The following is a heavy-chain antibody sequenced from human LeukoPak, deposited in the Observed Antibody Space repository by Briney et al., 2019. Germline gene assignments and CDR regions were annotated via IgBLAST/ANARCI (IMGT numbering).Heavy chain of an antibody. Sequence: PGGSLRLSCAASGFTLSNYAMNWVRQAPGRGLEWVSIINGSGDTTHYADSVKGRFTISRDNSKNVLFLQMNSLRAEDTAVYYCARDGRFLDWIFSGFMDVWGKGITVTVSS. CDR1: GFTLSNYA. V-gene: IGHV3-23*01. CDR3: ARDGRFLDWIFSGFMDV. J-gene: IGHJ6*03. CDR2: INGSGDTT. D-gene: IGHD3-3*01.